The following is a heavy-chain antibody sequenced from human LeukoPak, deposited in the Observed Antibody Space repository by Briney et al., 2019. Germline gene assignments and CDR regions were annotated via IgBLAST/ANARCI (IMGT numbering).Heavy chain of an antibody. D-gene: IGHD6-6*01. Sequence: PSETLSLTCTVSGGSISSYYWSWIRQPPGKGLEWIGSIYYSGSTYYNPSLKSRVAISVDTSKNQFSLKLSSVTAADTAVYYCARSKARFYYYYMDVWGKGTTVTVSS. CDR1: GGSISSYY. J-gene: IGHJ6*03. CDR3: ARSKARFYYYYMDV. CDR2: IYYSGST. V-gene: IGHV4-39*07.